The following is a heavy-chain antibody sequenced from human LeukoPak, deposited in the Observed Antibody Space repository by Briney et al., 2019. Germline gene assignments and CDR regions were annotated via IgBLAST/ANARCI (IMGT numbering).Heavy chain of an antibody. V-gene: IGHV4-59*01. J-gene: IGHJ6*02. CDR3: ARGDCSSTSCYDSSGMDV. Sequence: PSETLSHTCTVSGGSISSYYWSWIRQPPGKGLEWIGYIYYSGSTNYDPSLKSRVTISVDTSKNQFSLKLSSVAAADTAVYYCARGDCSSTSCYDSSGMDVWGQGTTVTVSS. CDR2: IYYSGST. D-gene: IGHD2-2*01. CDR1: GGSISSYY.